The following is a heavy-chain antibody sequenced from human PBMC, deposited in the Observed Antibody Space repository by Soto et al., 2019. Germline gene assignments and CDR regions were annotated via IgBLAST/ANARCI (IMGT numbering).Heavy chain of an antibody. D-gene: IGHD3-10*01. J-gene: IGHJ4*02. CDR3: ARGTSHYYCGSGSYYNLYYFDY. V-gene: IGHV4-59*01. CDR1: GGSISSYY. Sequence: QVQLQESGPGLVKPSETLSLTCTVSGGSISSYYWSWIRQPPGKGLEWIGYIYYSGSTNYNPSLKSRVTISVDTSKNQFSLKLSSVTAADTAVYYCARGTSHYYCGSGSYYNLYYFDYWGQGTLVTVSS. CDR2: IYYSGST.